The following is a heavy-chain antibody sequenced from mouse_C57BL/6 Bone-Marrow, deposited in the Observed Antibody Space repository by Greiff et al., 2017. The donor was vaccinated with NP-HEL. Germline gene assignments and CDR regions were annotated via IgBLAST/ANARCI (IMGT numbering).Heavy chain of an antibody. Sequence: QVQLQHSGAELVKPGASVKMFCKASGYTFTTYPIEWMTQNHGKSLEWIGNFHPYNDDTKYNEKFKGKATLTVEKSSSTVYLELSRVTSDDSAVYYCSRGDSYGSSLDYWGQGTTLTVSS. V-gene: IGHV1-47*01. D-gene: IGHD1-1*01. CDR2: FHPYNDDT. CDR3: SRGDSYGSSLDY. CDR1: GYTFTTYP. J-gene: IGHJ2*01.